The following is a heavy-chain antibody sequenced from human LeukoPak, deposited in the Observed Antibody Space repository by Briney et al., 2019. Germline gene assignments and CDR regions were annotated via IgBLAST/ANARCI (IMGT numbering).Heavy chain of an antibody. V-gene: IGHV3-64*01. D-gene: IGHD6-19*01. Sequence: GGSLRLSCAASGFTFSSYGMHWVRQAPGKRLEYVSAISSNGGRTYYANSVKGRFTISRDDSKNTVYLQMNSLRAEDTAVYYCAKTTTGYSSGRFPGWPVDYWGQGTLVTVSS. J-gene: IGHJ4*02. CDR1: GFTFSSYG. CDR3: AKTTTGYSSGRFPGWPVDY. CDR2: ISSNGGRT.